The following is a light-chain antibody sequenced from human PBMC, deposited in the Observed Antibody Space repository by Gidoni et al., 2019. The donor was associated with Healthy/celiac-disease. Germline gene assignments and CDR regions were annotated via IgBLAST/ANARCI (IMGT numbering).Light chain of an antibody. CDR3: QQRSNSPLT. CDR2: DAS. Sequence: TVLTQSPATLSLSPGERVTLSCRASQSVSSYLAWYQQKPGQAPRLLIYDASNRATGIPARFSGSGSGTDFTLTISSLEPEDFAVYYCQQRSNSPLTFGEGTKVEIK. CDR1: QSVSSY. V-gene: IGKV3-11*01. J-gene: IGKJ4*01.